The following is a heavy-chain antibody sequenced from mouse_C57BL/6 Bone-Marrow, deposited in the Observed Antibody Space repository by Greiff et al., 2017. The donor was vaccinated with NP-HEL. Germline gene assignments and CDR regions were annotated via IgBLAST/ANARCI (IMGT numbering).Heavy chain of an antibody. Sequence: VQLQQSGAELVKPGASVKLSCTASGFNIKDYYMHWVKQRTEQGLEWIGRIDPEDGDTKYAPNFQGKATITADTSSNTAYLQLSSLTSEDTAVYYCARYVYYYGSSYDYFDYWGQGTTLTVSS. J-gene: IGHJ2*01. CDR1: GFNIKDYY. CDR3: ARYVYYYGSSYDYFDY. CDR2: IDPEDGDT. D-gene: IGHD1-1*01. V-gene: IGHV14-2*01.